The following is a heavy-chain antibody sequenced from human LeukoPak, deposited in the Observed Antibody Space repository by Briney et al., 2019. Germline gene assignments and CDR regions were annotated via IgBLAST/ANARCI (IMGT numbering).Heavy chain of an antibody. D-gene: IGHD3-22*01. J-gene: IGHJ4*02. Sequence: GGALRLSCAASGFTFSSYWMHWVRQAPGKGLVWVPRINSDGSSTSYADSVKGRFTISRDNAKNTLYLQMNSLRAEDTAVYYCARGGYYYDSSGYYCFDYWGQGTLVTVSS. CDR2: INSDGSST. CDR3: ARGGYYYDSSGYYCFDY. CDR1: GFTFSSYW. V-gene: IGHV3-74*01.